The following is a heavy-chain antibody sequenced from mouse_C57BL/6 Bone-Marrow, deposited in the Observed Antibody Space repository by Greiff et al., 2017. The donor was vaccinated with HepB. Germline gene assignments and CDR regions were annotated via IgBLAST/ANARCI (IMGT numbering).Heavy chain of an antibody. J-gene: IGHJ2*01. CDR2: IWSGGST. D-gene: IGHD1-1*01. CDR3: ARGSCTTVVAPYYFDY. CDR1: GFSLTSYG. V-gene: IGHV2-2*01. Sequence: QVQLKQSGPGLVQPSQSLSITCTVSGFSLTSYGVHWVRQSPGKGLEWLGVIWSGGSTDFNAAFISRLSISKDNSKSQVFFKMNSLQADDTAIYYVARGSCTTVVAPYYFDYWGQGTTLTVSS.